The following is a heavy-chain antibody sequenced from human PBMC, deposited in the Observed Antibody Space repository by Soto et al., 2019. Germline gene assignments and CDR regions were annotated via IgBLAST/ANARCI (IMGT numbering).Heavy chain of an antibody. V-gene: IGHV4-30-4*01. J-gene: IGHJ4*02. CDR1: GGSTSSDNY. D-gene: IGHD3-16*01. CDR2: IYYSGNT. CDR3: AREGGESSDGLYYFDS. Sequence: PSETLSLTCPVSGGSTSSDNYWGWIRQPPGKGLEWIGHIYYSGNTDYNPSLKSRLAISIDTSKNQFSLKLSSVTAADTAVYFCAREGGESSDGLYYFDSWGQGSLVTVSS.